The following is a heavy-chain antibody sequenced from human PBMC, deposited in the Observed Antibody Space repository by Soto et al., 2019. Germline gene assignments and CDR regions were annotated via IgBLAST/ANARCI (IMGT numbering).Heavy chain of an antibody. CDR1: GYTFTSYG. J-gene: IGHJ4*02. CDR3: ARDSPYYDFWSGYLEGFDY. V-gene: IGHV1-18*01. Sequence: ASVKVSCKASGYTFTSYGISWVRQAPGQGLEWMGWISAYNGNTNYAQKLQGRVTMTTDTSTSTAYMELRSLRSDDTAVYYCARDSPYYDFWSGYLEGFDYWGQGTLVNV. D-gene: IGHD3-3*01. CDR2: ISAYNGNT.